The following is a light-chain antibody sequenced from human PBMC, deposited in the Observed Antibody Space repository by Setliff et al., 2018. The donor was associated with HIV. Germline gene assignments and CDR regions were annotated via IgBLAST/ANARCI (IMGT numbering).Light chain of an antibody. CDR2: RNN. CDR3: QSYDTNLSVV. V-gene: IGLV1-40*01. Sequence: QSVLTRPPSVSGAPGQRIIISCTGNNSNIGAGYHVHWYQHLPGTAPKLIIYRNNNRPSGVPDRLSGSKSGTSASLAITGLQAEDEADYYCQSYDTNLSVVFGGGTKVTVL. J-gene: IGLJ2*01. CDR1: NSNIGAGYH.